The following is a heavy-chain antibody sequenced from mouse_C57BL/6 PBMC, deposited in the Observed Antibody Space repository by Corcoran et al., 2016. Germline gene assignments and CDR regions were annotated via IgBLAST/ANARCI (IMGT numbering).Heavy chain of an antibody. J-gene: IGHJ4*01. CDR2: INPNNGGT. V-gene: IGHV1-26*01. CDR1: GYTFTDYY. Sequence: EVQLQQSGPELVKPGASVKISCKASGYTFTDYYMNWVKQSHGKSLEWIGDINPNNGGTSYNQKFKGKATLTVDKSSSTAYMELRSLTSEDSAVYYRARRDAMDYGGQGTSVTVSS. CDR3: ARRDAMDY.